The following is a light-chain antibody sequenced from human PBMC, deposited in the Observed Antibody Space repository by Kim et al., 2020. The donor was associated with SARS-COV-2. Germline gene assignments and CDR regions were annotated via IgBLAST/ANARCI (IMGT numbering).Light chain of an antibody. CDR1: TGPVTGGHY. CDR2: DID. V-gene: IGLV7-46*01. J-gene: IGLJ2*01. CDR3: LLSYRGPRV. Sequence: QAVVTQEPSLTVSTGGTVTLTCAPSTGPVTGGHYPYWFQQKPGQAPRTLIYDIDNRHSSTPARFSGSLLGGKATLTLSGAQPEDEADYYCLLSYRGPRVFGGGTKVTVL.